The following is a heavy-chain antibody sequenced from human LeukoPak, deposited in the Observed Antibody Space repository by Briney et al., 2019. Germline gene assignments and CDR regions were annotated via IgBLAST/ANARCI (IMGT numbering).Heavy chain of an antibody. CDR2: IYYSGST. Sequence: SETLSLTCTVSGGSISSSSYYWGWIRQPPGKGLEWIGSIYYSGSTYYNPSLKSRVTISVDTSKNQFSLKLSSVTAADTAVYYCARERNRVVDYWGQGTLVTVSS. CDR1: GGSISSSSYY. J-gene: IGHJ4*02. V-gene: IGHV4-39*02. CDR3: ARERNRVVDY.